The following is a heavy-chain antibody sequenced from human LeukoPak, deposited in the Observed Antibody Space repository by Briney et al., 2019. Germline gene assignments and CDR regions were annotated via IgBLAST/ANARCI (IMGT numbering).Heavy chain of an antibody. D-gene: IGHD3-22*01. CDR2: IGTSGSYI. V-gene: IGHV3-21*01. CDR3: ARGLGRKTFAYYYDSSGYLIFDY. Sequence: GGSLRLSCAASGFTFSSYGMNWVRQAPGKGLEWVSSIGTSGSYIYYTDSVKGRFTISRDNAKNSLYLQMNSLRAEDTAVYYCARGLGRKTFAYYYDSSGYLIFDYWGQGTLVTVSS. J-gene: IGHJ4*02. CDR1: GFTFSSYG.